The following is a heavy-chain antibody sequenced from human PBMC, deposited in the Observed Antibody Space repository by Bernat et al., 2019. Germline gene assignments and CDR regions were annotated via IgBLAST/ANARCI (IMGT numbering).Heavy chain of an antibody. V-gene: IGHV4-34*01. D-gene: IGHD3-3*01. J-gene: IGHJ4*02. CDR1: GGSFSGYY. CDR2: INHSGST. CDR3: ARVGVNSAGPSDY. Sequence: QVQLQQWGAGLLKPSETLSLTCAVYGGSFSGYYWSWIRQPPGKGLEWIGEINHSGSTNYNPSLKSRVTISVDTSTNQFSLKLSSVTAADTAVYYCARVGVNSAGPSDYWGQGTLVTVSS.